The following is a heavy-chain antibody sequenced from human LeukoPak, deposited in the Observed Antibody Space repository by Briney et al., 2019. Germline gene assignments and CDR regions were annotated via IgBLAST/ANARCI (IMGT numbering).Heavy chain of an antibody. J-gene: IGHJ1*01. D-gene: IGHD3-10*01. Sequence: SETLSLTCTVSGGSISSYYWSWIRQPPGKGLEWIGYIYYSGSTNYNPSLKSRVTISVDTSKNQFSLKLSSVTAADTAVYYCASLYYYGSAFQHWGQGTLVTVSS. V-gene: IGHV4-59*08. CDR2: IYYSGST. CDR1: GGSISSYY. CDR3: ASLYYYGSAFQH.